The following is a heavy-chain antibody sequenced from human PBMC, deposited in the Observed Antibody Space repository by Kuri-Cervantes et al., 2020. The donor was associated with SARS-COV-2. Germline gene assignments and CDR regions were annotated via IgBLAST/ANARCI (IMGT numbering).Heavy chain of an antibody. CDR3: ATPAPEYGGNSGGWVF. V-gene: IGHV3-48*04. CDR1: GFTFSAYN. Sequence: GGSLRLSCAASGFTFSAYNMNWVRQAPGKGLEWVSFISSGSTTKYYADSVMGRFTISRDNAKNSLSLQMNSLRAEDTAVYYCATPAPEYGGNSGGWVFWGQGTLVTVSS. J-gene: IGHJ4*02. CDR2: ISSGSTTK. D-gene: IGHD4-23*01.